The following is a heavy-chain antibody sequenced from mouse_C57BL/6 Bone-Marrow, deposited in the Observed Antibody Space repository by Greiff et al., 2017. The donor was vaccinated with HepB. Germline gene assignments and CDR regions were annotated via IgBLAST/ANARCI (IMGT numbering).Heavy chain of an antibody. CDR3: AREGQLRPPYAMDY. CDR2: INPNNGGT. CDR1: GYTFTDYN. D-gene: IGHD3-2*02. Sequence: VQLQQSGPELVKPGASVKIPCKASGYTFTDYNMDWVKQSHGKSLEWIGDINPNNGGTIYNQKFKGKATLTVDKSSSTAYMELRSLTSEDTAVYYCAREGQLRPPYAMDYWGQGTSVTVSS. V-gene: IGHV1-18*01. J-gene: IGHJ4*01.